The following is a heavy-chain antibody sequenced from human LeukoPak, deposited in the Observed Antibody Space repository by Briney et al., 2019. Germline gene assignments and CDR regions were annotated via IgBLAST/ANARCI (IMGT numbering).Heavy chain of an antibody. CDR2: ISSSSSYI. V-gene: IGHV3-21*01. CDR3: ARHPSYYDSSGLARDY. J-gene: IGHJ4*02. D-gene: IGHD3-22*01. CDR1: GFTFSSYS. Sequence: GGPLRLSCAASGFTFSSYSMNWARQAPAKGLEWVSSISSSSSYIYYADSVKGRFTISRDNAKNSLYLQMNSLRAEDTAVYYCARHPSYYDSSGLARDYWGQGTLVTVSS.